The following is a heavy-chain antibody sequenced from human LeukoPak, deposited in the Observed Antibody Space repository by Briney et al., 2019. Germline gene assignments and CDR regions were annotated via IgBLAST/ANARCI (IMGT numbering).Heavy chain of an antibody. V-gene: IGHV5-51*01. CDR1: GYSFTSYW. CDR3: ARGPLVTGVRKPKNWFDS. D-gene: IGHD2-21*02. Sequence: GESLNISCKGSGYSFTSYWIGWVRQMPGKGLEWMGIIYPGDSDTRYSPSFQGQVTISADKSIKTAYLQWSSLKASDSAMYYCARGPLVTGVRKPKNWFDSWGQGTLVTASS. CDR2: IYPGDSDT. J-gene: IGHJ5*01.